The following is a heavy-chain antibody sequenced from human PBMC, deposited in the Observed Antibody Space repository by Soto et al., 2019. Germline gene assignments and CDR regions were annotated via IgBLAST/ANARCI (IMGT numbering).Heavy chain of an antibody. D-gene: IGHD6-19*01. Sequence: EVQLLESGGGLVQPGGSLRHSCAASGFTFSSYAMSWVRQAPGKGLEWVSGIGGSGAGTNYADSVKGRFTISRDNSKNTLYMQMSSLRAEDTAVYYCARGGGIAVAGTHLDYWGQGTLVTVSS. J-gene: IGHJ4*02. CDR1: GFTFSSYA. V-gene: IGHV3-23*01. CDR3: ARGGGIAVAGTHLDY. CDR2: IGGSGAGT.